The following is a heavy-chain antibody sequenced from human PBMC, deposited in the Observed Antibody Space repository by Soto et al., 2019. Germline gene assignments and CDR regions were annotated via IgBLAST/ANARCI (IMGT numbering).Heavy chain of an antibody. D-gene: IGHD2-15*01. CDR2: IVYSGST. CDR1: GGSISSGDYY. Sequence: QVQLQESGPGLVKPSQTLSLTCSVSGGSISSGDYYWSWVRQHPGKGLEWIGYIVYSGSTYYNPSLKSRVTISVDTSKNQCSLKLNSVTAADTAVYYCARGGSGDIVVVAAIDYWGQGTLVTVSS. V-gene: IGHV4-31*03. J-gene: IGHJ4*02. CDR3: ARGGSGDIVVVAAIDY.